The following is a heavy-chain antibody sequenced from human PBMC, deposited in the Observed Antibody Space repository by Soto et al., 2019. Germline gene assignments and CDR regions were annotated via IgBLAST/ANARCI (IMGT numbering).Heavy chain of an antibody. D-gene: IGHD2-2*01. CDR2: IYYSGST. CDR3: ARRVVVVPAAMATPENWFDP. V-gene: IGHV4-59*08. CDR1: GGSISSYY. J-gene: IGHJ5*02. Sequence: SETLSLTCTVSGGSISSYYWSWIRQPPGKGLEWIGYIYYSGSTNYNPSLKSRVTISVDTSKNQFSLKLSSVTAADTAVYYCARRVVVVPAAMATPENWFDPWGQGTLVTVSS.